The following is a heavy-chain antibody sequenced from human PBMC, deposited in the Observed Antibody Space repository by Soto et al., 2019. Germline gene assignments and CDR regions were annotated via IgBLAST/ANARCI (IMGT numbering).Heavy chain of an antibody. J-gene: IGHJ5*02. Sequence: EVQLLESGGGLVQPGGSLRLSCAASGFTFGDNAMNWVRQAPGKGLEWVSGISGSGVNTYYADSVKGRFTISRDNSKNTLSLQMNSLRADDTAVYYCAKVKENSSSALDWFDPWGQGTLVTVSS. CDR3: AKVKENSSSALDWFDP. V-gene: IGHV3-23*01. D-gene: IGHD6-6*01. CDR1: GFTFGDNA. CDR2: ISGSGVNT.